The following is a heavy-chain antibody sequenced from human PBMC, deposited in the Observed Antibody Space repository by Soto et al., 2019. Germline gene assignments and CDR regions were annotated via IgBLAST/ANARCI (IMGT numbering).Heavy chain of an antibody. V-gene: IGHV4-30-2*01. CDR1: GGSISSGGYS. D-gene: IGHD2-21*02. CDR2: IYHSGST. Sequence: PSETLSLTCAVSGGSISSGGYSWSWIRQPPGKGLEWIGYIYHSGSTYYNPSLKSRVTISVDRSKNQFSLKLSSVTAADTAVYYCARGLAYCGGDYHNWFDPWGQGTLVTVSS. J-gene: IGHJ5*02. CDR3: ARGLAYCGGDYHNWFDP.